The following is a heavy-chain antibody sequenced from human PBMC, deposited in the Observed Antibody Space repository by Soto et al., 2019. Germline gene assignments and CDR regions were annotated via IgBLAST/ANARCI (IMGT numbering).Heavy chain of an antibody. CDR1: GYSFTSYW. D-gene: IGHD6-6*01. CDR2: IYPGDSDT. V-gene: IGHV5-51*01. CDR3: ASSSIAARLANYYGMDV. J-gene: IGHJ6*02. Sequence: GESLKISCKGSGYSFTSYWIGWVRQMPGKGLEWMGIIYPGDSDTRYSPSFQGQVTISADKSISTAYLQWSSLKASDTAMYYCASSSIAARLANYYGMDVWGQGTTVTVSS.